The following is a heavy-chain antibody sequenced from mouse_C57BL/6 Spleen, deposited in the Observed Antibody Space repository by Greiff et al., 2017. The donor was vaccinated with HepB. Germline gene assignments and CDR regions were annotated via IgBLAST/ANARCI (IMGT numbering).Heavy chain of an antibody. CDR1: GYTFTSYW. CDR2: IYPSDSYT. Sequence: QVQLQQPGAELVKPGASVKLSCKASGYTFTSYWMQWVKQRPGQGLEWIGEIYPSDSYTNYNQKFKGKATLTVDTSSSTAYMQLSSLTSEDSAVYYCARSSGTEKVWFAYWGQGTLVTVSA. D-gene: IGHD3-3*01. CDR3: ARSSGTEKVWFAY. J-gene: IGHJ3*01. V-gene: IGHV1-50*01.